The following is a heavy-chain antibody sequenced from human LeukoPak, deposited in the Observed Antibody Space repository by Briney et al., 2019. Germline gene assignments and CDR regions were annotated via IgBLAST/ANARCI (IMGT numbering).Heavy chain of an antibody. CDR3: ARDKPYGSGSYYIREYYGMDV. D-gene: IGHD3-10*01. CDR2: INAGNGNT. V-gene: IGHV1-3*01. J-gene: IGHJ6*04. Sequence: ASVKVSCKASGYTFTSYAMHWVRQAPGQRLEWIGWINAGNGNTKYSQKFQGRVTITRDTSASTAYMELSSLRSEDTAVYYCARDKPYGSGSYYIREYYGMDVWGKGTTVTVSS. CDR1: GYTFTSYA.